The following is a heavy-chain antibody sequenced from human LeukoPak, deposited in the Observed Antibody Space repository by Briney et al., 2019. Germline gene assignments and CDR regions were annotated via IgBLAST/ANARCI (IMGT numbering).Heavy chain of an antibody. CDR1: GAPISNYY. V-gene: IGHV4-59*01. CDR3: ARGGASSKWYDS. J-gene: IGHJ5*01. Sequence: PSETLSLTCTVSGAPISNYYWSWLRQPPGKALEPIGYIYYSGSTNYSPPLKSRVTISVDTSKNQFSLKMNSVTAADTAVYYCARGGASSKWYDSWGQGTLVTVSS. CDR2: IYYSGST. D-gene: IGHD4-11*01.